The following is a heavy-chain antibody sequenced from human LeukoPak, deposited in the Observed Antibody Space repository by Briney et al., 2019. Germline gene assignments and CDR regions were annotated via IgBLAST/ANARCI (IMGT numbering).Heavy chain of an antibody. CDR1: GFAFGDYA. D-gene: IGHD3-16*01. Sequence: GGSLRLSCNASGFAFGDYAVSWVRQAPGKGLEWVGFIRKKTSGGTTEYAASVKGRFTISRDDSKSIAYLDMNNLETEDTAVYYCTRPSSTSAWGALCWGQGALVTVSS. J-gene: IGHJ4*02. CDR3: TRPSSTSAWGALC. CDR2: IRKKTSGGTT. V-gene: IGHV3-49*04.